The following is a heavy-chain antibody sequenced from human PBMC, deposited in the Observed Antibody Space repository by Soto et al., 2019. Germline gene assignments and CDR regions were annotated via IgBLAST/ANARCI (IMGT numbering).Heavy chain of an antibody. Sequence: GGSLRLSCAASGFTFSSYWMSWVRQAPGKGLEWVANIKQDGSEKYYVDSVKGRFTISRDNAKNSLYLQMNSLRAEDTAVYYCARGGHDYGDYGLPTYWGQGTLVTVSS. D-gene: IGHD4-17*01. CDR1: GFTFSSYW. J-gene: IGHJ4*02. CDR3: ARGGHDYGDYGLPTY. V-gene: IGHV3-7*01. CDR2: IKQDGSEK.